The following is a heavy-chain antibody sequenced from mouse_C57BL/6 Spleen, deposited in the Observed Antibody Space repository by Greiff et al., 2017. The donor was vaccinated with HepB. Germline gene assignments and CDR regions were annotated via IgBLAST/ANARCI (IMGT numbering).Heavy chain of an antibody. Sequence: QVQLQQPGAELVKPGASVKVSCKASGYTFTSYWMHWVKQRPGQGLEWIGRIHPSDSDTNYNQKFKGKATLTVDKSSSTAYMQLSSLTSEDSAVYYCASYYDYDFLPFAYWGQGTLVTVSA. V-gene: IGHV1-74*01. CDR1: GYTFTSYW. CDR3: ASYYDYDFLPFAY. J-gene: IGHJ3*01. D-gene: IGHD2-4*01. CDR2: IHPSDSDT.